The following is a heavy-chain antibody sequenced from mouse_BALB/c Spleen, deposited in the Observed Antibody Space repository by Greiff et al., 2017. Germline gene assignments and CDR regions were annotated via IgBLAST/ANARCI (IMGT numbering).Heavy chain of an antibody. D-gene: IGHD2-14*01. V-gene: IGHV1S137*01. CDR3: ARSYCRYGESLDY. J-gene: IGHJ4*01. CDR2: ISTYYGDA. CDR1: GYTFTDYA. Sequence: QVQLQQSGAELVRPGVSVKISCKGSGYTFTDYAMHWVKQSHAKSLEWIGVISTYYGDASYNQKFKGKATMTVDKSSSTAYMELARLTSEDSAIYYCARSYCRYGESLDYWGQGTSVTVSS.